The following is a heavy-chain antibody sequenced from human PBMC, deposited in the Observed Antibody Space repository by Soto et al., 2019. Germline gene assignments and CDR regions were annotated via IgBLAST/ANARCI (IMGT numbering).Heavy chain of an antibody. Sequence: PGESLKISCHCSGYTFSNFWIGRVRQLPGQGLEWMGIIYPGDHETRYSPSFLGKVTISAETSINTAYLQWSSLEASDSAFCFCARSPRSSPYFDFWGQGALVTVSS. J-gene: IGHJ4*02. V-gene: IGHV5-51*01. D-gene: IGHD6-13*01. CDR1: GYTFSNFW. CDR2: IYPGDHET. CDR3: ARSPRSSPYFDF.